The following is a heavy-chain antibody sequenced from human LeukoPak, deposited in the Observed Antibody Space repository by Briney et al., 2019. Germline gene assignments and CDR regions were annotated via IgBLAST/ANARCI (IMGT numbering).Heavy chain of an antibody. D-gene: IGHD4-17*01. CDR2: ISGAGSII. Sequence: KPGGSLRLSCAASGFIFRDYTMTWVRQAPGKGLELVSYISGAGSIIYNIDSVKGRFTISRDNAKKSLYLQMNSLRVEDAAIYYCVRAALAVDDYGDSGAFDYFDYWGQGILVTVSS. J-gene: IGHJ4*02. CDR1: GFIFRDYT. V-gene: IGHV3-11*01. CDR3: VRAALAVDDYGDSGAFDYFDY.